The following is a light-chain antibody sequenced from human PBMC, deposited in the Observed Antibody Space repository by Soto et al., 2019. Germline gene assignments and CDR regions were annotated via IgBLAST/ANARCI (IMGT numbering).Light chain of an antibody. CDR2: DVS. Sequence: QSSLTQPASVSGSPGQSITISCTGTSSDVGTYNYVSWYQQHAGKVPKLMIYDVSNRPSGVSDRFSGSKSGNTASLTISGLQAEYEADYYCTSYTSSRTLVFGGGTKLTVL. J-gene: IGLJ2*01. CDR3: TSYTSSRTLV. CDR1: SSDVGTYNY. V-gene: IGLV2-14*01.